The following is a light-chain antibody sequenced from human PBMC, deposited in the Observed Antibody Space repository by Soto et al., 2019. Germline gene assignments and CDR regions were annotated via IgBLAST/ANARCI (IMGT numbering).Light chain of an antibody. CDR2: AAS. Sequence: DIQMTQSPSTLCASIGDRVTITCRASQSISSWLAWFQQQPGKVPKLLIYAASALQSGVPSRFSGSGSGTDFTLTISSLQPEDIATYYCQKYNSAPLTFGGG. CDR1: QSISSW. J-gene: IGKJ4*01. CDR3: QKYNSAPLT. V-gene: IGKV1-27*01.